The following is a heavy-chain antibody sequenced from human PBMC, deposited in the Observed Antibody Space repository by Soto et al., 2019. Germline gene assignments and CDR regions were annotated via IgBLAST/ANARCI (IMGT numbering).Heavy chain of an antibody. CDR1: GFTFSSYS. CDR3: VLDHRFDY. J-gene: IGHJ4*02. Sequence: EVQLVESGGGLVKPGGSLRLSCAASGFTFSSYSMNWVRQAPGKGLEWVSSISSSSRYIYYADSVKGRFTISRDNAKNSLYLQMNSMRAEDTAVYYCVLDHRFDYWGQGTLVTVSS. D-gene: IGHD3-16*01. V-gene: IGHV3-21*01. CDR2: ISSSSRYI.